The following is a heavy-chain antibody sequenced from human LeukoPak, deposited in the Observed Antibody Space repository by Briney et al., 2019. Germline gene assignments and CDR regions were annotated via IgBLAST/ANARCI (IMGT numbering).Heavy chain of an antibody. Sequence: PGGFLRLSCAASGFTFSSYAMHWVRQAPGKGLEWVAVISYDGSNKYYADSVKGRFTISRDNSKNTLYLQMNSLRAEDTAVYYCANLDYWGQGTLVTVSS. V-gene: IGHV3-30*01. CDR3: ANLDY. CDR1: GFTFSSYA. J-gene: IGHJ4*02. CDR2: ISYDGSNK.